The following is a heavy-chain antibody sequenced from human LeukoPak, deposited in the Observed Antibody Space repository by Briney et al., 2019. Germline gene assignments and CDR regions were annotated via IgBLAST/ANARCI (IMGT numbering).Heavy chain of an antibody. CDR1: GFTFSAYW. CDR2: INTDGSIT. J-gene: IGHJ4*02. CDR3: VRVDGGI. V-gene: IGHV3-74*01. D-gene: IGHD6-13*01. Sequence: GGSLRLSCAASGFTFSAYWMHWVSQAQGKGLVWVSRINTDGSITSYGDSVKGRFTICRDNAKNTLYLQMNSLRGEDTAVYYCVRVDGGIWGQGTLVTVSS.